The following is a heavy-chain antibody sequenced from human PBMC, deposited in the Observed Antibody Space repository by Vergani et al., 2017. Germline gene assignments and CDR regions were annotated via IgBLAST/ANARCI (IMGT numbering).Heavy chain of an antibody. Sequence: EVQLVESGGGLVQPGGSLRLSCAASGFTFSSYAMSWVRQAPGKGLEWVSAISGSGGSTYYADSVKGRFTISRDNSKNTLYLQMNSLRAEDTAVYYCAKPLGIAAAVRGXFAYWGQGTLVTVSS. CDR3: AKPLGIAAAVRGXFAY. CDR2: ISGSGGST. D-gene: IGHD6-13*01. CDR1: GFTFSSYA. V-gene: IGHV3-23*04. J-gene: IGHJ4*02.